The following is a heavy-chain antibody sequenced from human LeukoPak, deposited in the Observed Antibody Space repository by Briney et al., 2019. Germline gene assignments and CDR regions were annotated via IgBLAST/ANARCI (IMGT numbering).Heavy chain of an antibody. Sequence: GGSLRLSCTASGFTFGPYTMNWVRQAPGKGLEWVSYISSSSDTIYYADSVKGRFSISRDNAKNSLFLQMNSLRAEDTAVYYCASGMRVGPNIWGQGTLVTVSS. V-gene: IGHV3-48*04. CDR1: GFTFGPYT. CDR2: ISSSSDTI. CDR3: ASGMRVGPNI. D-gene: IGHD1-26*01. J-gene: IGHJ4*02.